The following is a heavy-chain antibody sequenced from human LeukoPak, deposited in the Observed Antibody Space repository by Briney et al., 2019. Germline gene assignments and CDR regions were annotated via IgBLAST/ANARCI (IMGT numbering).Heavy chain of an antibody. CDR3: ARDYADCVGYFFFDY. V-gene: IGHV3-23*01. D-gene: IGHD4-17*01. J-gene: IGHJ4*02. Sequence: PGGSLRLSCAASGFTFNNYAMNWVRQAPGKGLEWASSISGGGETTYYADSAKGRFTISRDNSQNTLYLQMNSLRAEDTAVYYCARDYADCVGYFFFDYWGQGTLVTVSS. CDR1: GFTFNNYA. CDR2: ISGGGETT.